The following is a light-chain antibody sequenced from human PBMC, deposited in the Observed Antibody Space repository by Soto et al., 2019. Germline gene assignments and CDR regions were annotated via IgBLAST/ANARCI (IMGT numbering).Light chain of an antibody. V-gene: IGLV2-14*01. J-gene: IGLJ1*01. Sequence: ALTQPASVSGSPGQSITISCTGTNSDVGDYNYVSWYQQHPGKAPKLIIYEVSNRPSGISDRFSASKSGNTASLTISGLQAEDEADYYCSSYTNSNTRVFGTGTKVTVL. CDR3: SSYTNSNTRV. CDR2: EVS. CDR1: NSDVGDYNY.